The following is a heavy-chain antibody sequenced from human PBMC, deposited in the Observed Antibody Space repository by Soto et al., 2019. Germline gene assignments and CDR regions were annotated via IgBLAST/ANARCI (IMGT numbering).Heavy chain of an antibody. CDR1: GFSLSTSGVG. D-gene: IGHD2-2*01. V-gene: IGHV2-5*01. CDR3: AHMIVPAAIIGWFDP. J-gene: IGHJ5*02. Sequence: SGPTLVNPTQTLTLTCTFSGFSLSTSGVGVGWIRQPPGKALEWLALIYWNDDKRYSPSLKSRLTITKDTSNNQVVLTMTNMDPVDTATYYCAHMIVPAAIIGWFDPWGQGTLVTVSS. CDR2: IYWNDDK.